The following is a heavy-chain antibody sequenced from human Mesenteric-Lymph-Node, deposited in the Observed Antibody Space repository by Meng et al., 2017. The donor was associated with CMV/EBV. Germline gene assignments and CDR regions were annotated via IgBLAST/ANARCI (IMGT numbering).Heavy chain of an antibody. CDR3: ARVGRYFDWLLSAQNY. V-gene: IGHV3-53*01. D-gene: IGHD3-9*01. Sequence: GESLKISCAASGFTVSSNYMSWVRQAPGKGLEWVAGITANDGTTYYADSVKGRFSISRDNAKNTLYLQMNSLRAEDTAVYYCARVGRYFDWLLSAQNYWGQGTLVTVSS. J-gene: IGHJ4*02. CDR1: GFTVSSNY. CDR2: ITANDGTT.